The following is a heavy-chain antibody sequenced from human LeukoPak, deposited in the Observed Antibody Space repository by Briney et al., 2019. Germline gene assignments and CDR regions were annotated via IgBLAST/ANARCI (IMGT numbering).Heavy chain of an antibody. CDR3: ASVSYDTSLQH. CDR2: IYYSGST. Sequence: SQTLSLTCTVSGGSISSGGYFWSWIRQHRGKGLEWIGYIYYSGSTYYNPSLKGRVTISVDTSKNQFSLRLSSVTAADTAIYYCASVSYDTSLQHWGQGTLVTVSS. J-gene: IGHJ1*01. D-gene: IGHD3-22*01. V-gene: IGHV4-31*03. CDR1: GGSISSGGYF.